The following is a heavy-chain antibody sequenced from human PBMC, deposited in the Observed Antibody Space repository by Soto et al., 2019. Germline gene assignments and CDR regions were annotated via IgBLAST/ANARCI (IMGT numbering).Heavy chain of an antibody. D-gene: IGHD6-19*01. CDR2: ISGSGGST. Sequence: GGSLRLSCAASGFTFSSYAMSWVRQAPGKGLEWVSAISGSGGSTYYADSVKGRFTISRDNSKNTLYLQMNSLRAEDTAVYYCAKRKGRGESQRVGYSSGWYPGAVDYWGQGTLVTVSS. CDR3: AKRKGRGESQRVGYSSGWYPGAVDY. J-gene: IGHJ4*02. V-gene: IGHV3-23*01. CDR1: GFTFSSYA.